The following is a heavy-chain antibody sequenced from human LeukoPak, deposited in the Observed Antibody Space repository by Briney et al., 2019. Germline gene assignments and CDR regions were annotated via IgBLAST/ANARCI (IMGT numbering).Heavy chain of an antibody. CDR3: AGDSLWFGELYHDAFDI. V-gene: IGHV3-21*01. D-gene: IGHD3-10*01. Sequence: GSXRLXCAXSGFTFSSYSMNWVRQAPGKXLEWVSSISSSSSYIYYADSVKGRFTISRDNAKNSLYLQMNSLRAEDTAVYYCAGDSLWFGELYHDAFDIWGQGTMVTVSS. CDR2: ISSSSSYI. J-gene: IGHJ3*02. CDR1: GFTFSSYS.